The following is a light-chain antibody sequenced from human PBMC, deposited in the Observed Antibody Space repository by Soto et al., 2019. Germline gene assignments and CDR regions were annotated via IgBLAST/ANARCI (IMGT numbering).Light chain of an antibody. V-gene: IGKV3-20*01. CDR1: QSVSNNY. Sequence: EIVLTQSPGTLSLSPGERATLSCRASQSVSNNYLSWYQQKPGQAPRLLIYGASSRATGISDRFSGSGSETDFTLTISSVEPEDFAVYYCQRYGSSPTTFGQGTKVDIK. J-gene: IGKJ1*01. CDR3: QRYGSSPTT. CDR2: GAS.